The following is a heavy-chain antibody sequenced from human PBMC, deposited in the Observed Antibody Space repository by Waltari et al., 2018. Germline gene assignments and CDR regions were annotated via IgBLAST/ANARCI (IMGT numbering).Heavy chain of an antibody. CDR3: AKRLEYSSPRTGWFDP. CDR1: GGSFSGYY. D-gene: IGHD6-6*01. Sequence: QVQLQQWGAGLLKPSETLSLTCAVNGGSFSGYYWSWIRQPPGKGLEWIGEINHSGSTNYHPSLKVRVTISVDTSKNQFSLKRSSGTAADTAVYYFAKRLEYSSPRTGWFDPWGQGTLVTVSS. V-gene: IGHV4-34*01. J-gene: IGHJ5*02. CDR2: INHSGST.